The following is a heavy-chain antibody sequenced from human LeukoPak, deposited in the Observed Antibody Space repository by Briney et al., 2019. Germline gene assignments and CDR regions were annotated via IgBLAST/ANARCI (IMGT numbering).Heavy chain of an antibody. CDR1: GGSISSYY. CDR3: ASSDGISEGRPYYYYMDV. J-gene: IGHJ6*03. D-gene: IGHD3-9*01. Sequence: SETLSLTCTVSGGSISSYYWSWIRQPPGKGLEWITYIYYNGNTNYNPSLKSRVTISINTSKNQFSLKLNSVTAADTAVYYCASSDGISEGRPYYYYMDVWGKGTTVTVSS. V-gene: IGHV4-59*01. CDR2: IYYNGNT.